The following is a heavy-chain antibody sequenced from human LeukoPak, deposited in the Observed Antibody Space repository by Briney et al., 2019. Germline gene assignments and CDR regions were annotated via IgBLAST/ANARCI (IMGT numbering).Heavy chain of an antibody. J-gene: IGHJ5*02. V-gene: IGHV4-4*07. Sequence: SETLSLTCTVSGGSISSYYWSWIRQPAGKGLEWIGRIYTSGSTNYDPSLKSRVTMSVDTSKNQFSLKLSSVTAADTAVYYCARDKGLEWLLYNWFDPWGQGTLVTVSS. D-gene: IGHD3-3*01. CDR3: ARDKGLEWLLYNWFDP. CDR2: IYTSGST. CDR1: GGSISSYY.